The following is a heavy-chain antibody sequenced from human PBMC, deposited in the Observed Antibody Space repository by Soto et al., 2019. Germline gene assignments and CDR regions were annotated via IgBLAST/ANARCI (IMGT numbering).Heavy chain of an antibody. CDR3: AKGAGGYPRVVATIEAYYFDY. J-gene: IGHJ4*02. D-gene: IGHD5-12*01. CDR2: ISGSGGST. V-gene: IGHV3-23*01. Sequence: GGSLRLSCAASGFTFSSYAMSWVRQAPGKGLEWVSAISGSGGSTYYADSVKGRFTISRGNSKNTLYLQMNSLRAEDTAVYYCAKGAGGYPRVVATIEAYYFDYWGQGTLVTVSS. CDR1: GFTFSSYA.